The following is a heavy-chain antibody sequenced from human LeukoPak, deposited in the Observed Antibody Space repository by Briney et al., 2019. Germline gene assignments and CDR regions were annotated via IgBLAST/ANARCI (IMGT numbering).Heavy chain of an antibody. CDR3: AKSLLTTATGTGRASDI. CDR1: GFTVSSNY. CDR2: IYSGGSR. J-gene: IGHJ3*02. D-gene: IGHD1-1*01. V-gene: IGHV3-53*01. Sequence: GGSLRLSCAASGFTVSSNYMSWVRQAPGKGLEWVSVIYSGGSRYYADSVKGRFTISRDNSKNTLFLQMNSLRAEDTAKYYCAKSLLTTATGTGRASDIWGQGTMVTVSS.